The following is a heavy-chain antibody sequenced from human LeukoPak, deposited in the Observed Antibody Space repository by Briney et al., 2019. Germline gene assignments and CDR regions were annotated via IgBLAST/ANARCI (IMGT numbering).Heavy chain of an antibody. CDR2: ISYDGSNK. D-gene: IGHD1-1*01. V-gene: IGHV3-30-3*01. Sequence: GGSLRLSCAASGFTFSSYAMSWVRQAPGKGLEWVAVISYDGSNKYYADSVKGRFTISRDNSKNTLYLQMNSLRAEDTAVYYCARVATLNWNYYDYWGQGTLVTVSS. CDR1: GFTFSSYA. CDR3: ARVATLNWNYYDY. J-gene: IGHJ4*02.